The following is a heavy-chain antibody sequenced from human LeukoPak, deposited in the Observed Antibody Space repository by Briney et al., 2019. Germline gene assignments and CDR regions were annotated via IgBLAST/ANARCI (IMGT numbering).Heavy chain of an antibody. CDR1: GFTFNTYA. CDR2: ISYSGDTT. V-gene: IGHV3-23*01. D-gene: IGHD3-9*01. CDR3: AKDLITIISPVDY. J-gene: IGHJ4*02. Sequence: GGSLRLSCAASGFTFNTYAMTWVRQAPGKGLEWVSSISYSGDTTDYAASVKGRLIISRDNSKNTLSLQMNSLRAEDTAVYYCAKDLITIISPVDYWGQGTLVTVSS.